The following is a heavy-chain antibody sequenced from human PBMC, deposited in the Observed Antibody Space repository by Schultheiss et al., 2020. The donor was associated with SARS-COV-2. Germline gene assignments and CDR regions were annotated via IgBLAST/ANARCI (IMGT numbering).Heavy chain of an antibody. J-gene: IGHJ4*02. V-gene: IGHV3-7*03. CDR3: VKEGEEMGTS. D-gene: IGHD1-1*01. CDR2: IKQDGSVQ. CDR1: GFTFGNYE. Sequence: GGSLRLSCAASGFTFGNYEMSWVRQAPGKGLQWVANIKQDGSVQHYVDSVRGRFTISRDNAKNSLDLQMNSLRVDDTAVYYCVKEGEEMGTSWGQGTLVTVSS.